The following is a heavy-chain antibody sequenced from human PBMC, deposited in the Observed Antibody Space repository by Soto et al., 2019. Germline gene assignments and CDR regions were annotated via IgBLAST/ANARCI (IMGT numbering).Heavy chain of an antibody. Sequence: GGSLRLSCAASGFTFSSYGMHWVRQAPGKGLEWVAVIWYDGSNKYHAGSVKGRFTISRDNSKNTLYLQMNSLRAEDTAVYYCARAAQWLVFGYWGQGTLVTVSS. V-gene: IGHV3-33*01. D-gene: IGHD6-19*01. CDR1: GFTFSSYG. CDR3: ARAAQWLVFGY. J-gene: IGHJ4*02. CDR2: IWYDGSNK.